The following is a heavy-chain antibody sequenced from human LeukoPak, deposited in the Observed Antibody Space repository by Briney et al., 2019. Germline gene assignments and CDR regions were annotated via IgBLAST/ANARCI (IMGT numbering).Heavy chain of an antibody. Sequence: GGSLRLSCAASGFTFSSYGMHWVRQAPGKGLEWVAFIRYDGSNKYYADSVKGRFTISRDNPKNTLYLQMNSLRAEDTAVYYCAKDRENYFDYWGQGTLVTVSS. CDR3: AKDRENYFDY. V-gene: IGHV3-30*02. J-gene: IGHJ4*01. CDR1: GFTFSSYG. CDR2: IRYDGSNK. D-gene: IGHD1-26*01.